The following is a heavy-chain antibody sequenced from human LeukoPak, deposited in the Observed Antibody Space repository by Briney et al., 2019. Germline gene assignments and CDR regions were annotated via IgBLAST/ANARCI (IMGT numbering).Heavy chain of an antibody. CDR2: MYYSGST. D-gene: IGHD3-22*01. Sequence: SETLSLTCTVSGASISSSSYYWGWIRQPPGKGLEWIGSMYYSGSTNYNPSLKSRVTISVDTSKNQFSLKLSSVTAADTAVYYCAREHYYDSSGYYYAYFDYWGQGTLVTVSS. CDR3: AREHYYDSSGYYYAYFDY. V-gene: IGHV4-39*07. CDR1: GASISSSSYY. J-gene: IGHJ4*02.